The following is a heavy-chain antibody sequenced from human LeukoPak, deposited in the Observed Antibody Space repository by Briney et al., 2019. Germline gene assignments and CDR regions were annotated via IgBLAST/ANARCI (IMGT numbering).Heavy chain of an antibody. CDR3: ARRGVEYSSSWTFDY. J-gene: IGHJ4*02. CDR2: IYYSGST. D-gene: IGHD6-13*01. V-gene: IGHV4-59*08. Sequence: PSETLSLTCTVSGGSISSYYWSWIRQPPGKGLEWIGYIYYSGSTNYNPSLKSRVTISVDTSKNQFSLKLSSVTAADTAVYYCARRGVEYSSSWTFDYWGQGTLVTVSS. CDR1: GGSISSYY.